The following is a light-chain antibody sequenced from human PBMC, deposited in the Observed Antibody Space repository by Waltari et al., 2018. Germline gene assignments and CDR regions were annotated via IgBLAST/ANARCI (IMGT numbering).Light chain of an antibody. J-gene: IGLJ1*01. CDR1: SSDVGGYNY. Sequence: QSALTQPASVSGSPGQSITISCTGTSSDVGGYNYVSWYHQHPGKAPKPMIYEVSNRPSGVSNRFSGSKSGNTASLTISGLQAEDEADYYCSSYTSSSTLEVFGTGTKVTVL. CDR2: EVS. CDR3: SSYTSSSTLEV. V-gene: IGLV2-14*01.